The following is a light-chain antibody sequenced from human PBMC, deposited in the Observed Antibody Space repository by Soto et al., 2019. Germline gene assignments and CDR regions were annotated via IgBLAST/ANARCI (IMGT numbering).Light chain of an antibody. CDR1: QSISSW. V-gene: IGKV1-5*03. J-gene: IGKJ5*01. CDR2: KAS. CDR3: QQYSIYPIT. Sequence: DIQMTQSPSTLSVSVGDRVTITCRASQSISSWLAWYQQKPGKAPKSLIYKASSLESGVPSRFSGSGSGTEFTLTMSSLQPDDFATYYCQQYSIYPITFGQGTRLEIK.